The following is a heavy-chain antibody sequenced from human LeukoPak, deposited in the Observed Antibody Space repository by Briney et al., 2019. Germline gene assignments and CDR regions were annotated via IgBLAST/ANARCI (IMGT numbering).Heavy chain of an antibody. CDR1: GFTFSSYG. J-gene: IGHJ4*02. CDR3: AKDRIAVASTYSADY. D-gene: IGHD6-19*01. Sequence: PGGSLRLSCAASGFTFSSYGMHWVRQAPGKGLEWVAVISYDGSNKYYADSVKGRFTISRDNSKNTLYLQMNSLRAEDTAVYYCAKDRIAVASTYSADYWGQGTLVTVSS. CDR2: ISYDGSNK. V-gene: IGHV3-30*18.